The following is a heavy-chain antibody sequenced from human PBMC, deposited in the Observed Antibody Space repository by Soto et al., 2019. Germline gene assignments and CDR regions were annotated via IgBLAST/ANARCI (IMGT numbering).Heavy chain of an antibody. CDR2: GSNSGTT. Sequence: QVQLQESGPGLVKPSETLSLTCSVSGVSVRSGWFYWAWIRQPPGKGLEWIGFGSNSGTTNYKPSLKSRVTISVDTSRSQISLKVNSLTAADTAVYYCARGATVTQYDYWGQGTQVTVSS. CDR1: GVSVRSGWFY. V-gene: IGHV4-61*01. CDR3: ARGATVTQYDY. D-gene: IGHD4-17*01. J-gene: IGHJ4*02.